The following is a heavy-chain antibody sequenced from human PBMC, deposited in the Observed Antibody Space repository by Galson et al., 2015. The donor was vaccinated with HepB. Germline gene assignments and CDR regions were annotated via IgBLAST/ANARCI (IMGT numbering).Heavy chain of an antibody. CDR2: ITDRGGST. CDR3: AKDPVYYGSGSYYDH. J-gene: IGHJ4*02. CDR1: TFIFSTYS. D-gene: IGHD3-10*01. V-gene: IGHV3-23*01. Sequence: SLRLSCAASTFIFSTYSMNWVRQAPGKGLEWVSTITDRGGSTYYADSVKGRFTISRDNSKNSLYLQMNSLRAGDTAVYYCAKDPVYYGSGSYYDHWGQGTLVTVSS.